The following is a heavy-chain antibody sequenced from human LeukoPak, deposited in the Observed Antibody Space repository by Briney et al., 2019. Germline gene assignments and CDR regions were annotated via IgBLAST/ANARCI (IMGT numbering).Heavy chain of an antibody. J-gene: IGHJ4*02. CDR2: IYTSGST. D-gene: IGHD7-27*01. Sequence: PSQTPSLTCTVSGGSISSGLYYWSWIRQPAGKGLEWIGRIYTSGSTNYNPSLKSRVTISLDTSKNQFSLKLSSVTAADTAVYYCARKRPWGLSRYFDYWGQGTLVTVSS. CDR1: GGSISSGLYY. CDR3: ARKRPWGLSRYFDY. V-gene: IGHV4-61*02.